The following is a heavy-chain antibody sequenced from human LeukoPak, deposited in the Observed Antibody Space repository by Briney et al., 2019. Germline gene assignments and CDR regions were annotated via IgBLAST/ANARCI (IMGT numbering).Heavy chain of an antibody. CDR3: AREPRGSGSYDY. D-gene: IGHD3-10*01. CDR1: GFTFSSYT. V-gene: IGHV3-30-3*01. Sequence: PGGSLRLSCAASGFTFSSYTMHWVRQAPGKGLEWVAVISYDGSNKYYADSVKGRFTISRDNSKNTLYLQMNSLRAEDTAVYYCAREPRGSGSYDYWGQGTLVTVSS. J-gene: IGHJ4*02. CDR2: ISYDGSNK.